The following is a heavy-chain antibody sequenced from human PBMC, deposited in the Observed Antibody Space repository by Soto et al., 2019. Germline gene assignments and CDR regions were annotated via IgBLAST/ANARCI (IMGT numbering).Heavy chain of an antibody. CDR2: FDPEDGET. CDR3: ATEFKGLLAVTPLGY. CDR1: GYTLTELS. V-gene: IGHV1-24*01. J-gene: IGHJ4*02. D-gene: IGHD4-17*01. Sequence: ALVKVSCKVSGYTLTELSMHWVRQAPGKGLEWMGGFDPEDGETIYAQKFQGRVTMTEDTSTDTAYMELSSLRSEDTAVYYCATEFKGLLAVTPLGYWGQGTLVTVSS.